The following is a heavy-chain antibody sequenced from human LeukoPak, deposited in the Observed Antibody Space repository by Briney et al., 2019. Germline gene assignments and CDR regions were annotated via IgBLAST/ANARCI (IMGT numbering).Heavy chain of an antibody. Sequence: ASVKVSCKAYGYTFSTYDSNWVRQATGQGLEWMGWMNPNSGNTGYAQKFQGRVTMTRNTPISTAFMELSGLRSEDTAVYFCARRNTAMVAGLDYWGQGSLVTVSS. V-gene: IGHV1-8*01. D-gene: IGHD5-18*01. CDR2: MNPNSGNT. CDR3: ARRNTAMVAGLDY. J-gene: IGHJ4*02. CDR1: GYTFSTYD.